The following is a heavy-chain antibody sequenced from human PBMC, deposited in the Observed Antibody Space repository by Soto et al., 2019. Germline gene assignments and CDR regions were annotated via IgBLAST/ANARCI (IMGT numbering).Heavy chain of an antibody. V-gene: IGHV4-59*01. CDR2: IYYSGST. Sequence: SETLSLTCTVSGDSISSYYWSWIRQPPGKGLEWIGHIYYSGSTNYNPSLKSRVTISVDTSKNEIYLELSSVTAADTAVYYCGRTCDDDTSGPGGFDLWGRGTLVTVSS. CDR1: GDSISSYY. D-gene: IGHD3-22*01. J-gene: IGHJ2*01. CDR3: GRTCDDDTSGPGGFDL.